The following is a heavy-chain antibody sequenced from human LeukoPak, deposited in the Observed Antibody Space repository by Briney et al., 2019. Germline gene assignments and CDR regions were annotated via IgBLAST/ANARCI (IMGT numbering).Heavy chain of an antibody. J-gene: IGHJ6*03. CDR2: IYYSGST. CDR3: ARADDYMDV. V-gene: IGHV4-30-4*08. CDR1: GGSFSGYY. Sequence: KASETLSLTCAVYGGSFSGYYWSWIRQPPGRGLEWIGYIYYSGSTYYNPSLKSRVTISVDTSKNQFSLKLSSVTAADTAVYYCARADDYMDVWGKGTTVTVSS.